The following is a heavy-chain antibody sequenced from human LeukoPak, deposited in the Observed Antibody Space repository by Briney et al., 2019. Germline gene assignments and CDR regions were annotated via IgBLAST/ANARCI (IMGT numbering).Heavy chain of an antibody. V-gene: IGHV3-33*06. Sequence: PGGSLRLSCAASGFTFSSYSMNWVRQAPGKGLEWVAVIWSDGGSKFYRDSVKGRFTISRDNSKNTLYLQMNSLSAEDTAVYYCAKGSTTFDYWGQGTLVTVSS. CDR3: AKGSTTFDY. CDR2: IWSDGGSK. J-gene: IGHJ4*02. D-gene: IGHD2/OR15-2a*01. CDR1: GFTFSSYS.